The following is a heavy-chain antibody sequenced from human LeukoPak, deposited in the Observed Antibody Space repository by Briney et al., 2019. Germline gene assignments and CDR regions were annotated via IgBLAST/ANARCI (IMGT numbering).Heavy chain of an antibody. J-gene: IGHJ4*02. CDR2: IIPIFGIA. D-gene: IGHD3-10*01. Sequence: GASVKVSCKASGGTFSSYAISWVRQAPGQGLEWMGRIIPIFGIANYAQKFQGRVTITADKSTRTAYMELSSLRSEDTAVYYCARGDTMVRGRTDYWGQGTLVTVSS. CDR3: ARGDTMVRGRTDY. V-gene: IGHV1-69*04. CDR1: GGTFSSYA.